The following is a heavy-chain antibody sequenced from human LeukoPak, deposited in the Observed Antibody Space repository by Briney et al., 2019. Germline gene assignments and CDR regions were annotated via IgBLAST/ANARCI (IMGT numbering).Heavy chain of an antibody. J-gene: IGHJ4*02. Sequence: SESLSLTCAVYGGSFSGYYWSWIRQPPGKGLEWIGEINHSGSTNYNPSLKSRVTISVDTSKNQFSLKLSSVTAADTAVYYCARDLADYGDYWGDFDYWGQGTLVTVSS. CDR3: ARDLADYGDYWGDFDY. CDR2: INHSGST. D-gene: IGHD4-17*01. CDR1: GGSFSGYY. V-gene: IGHV4-34*01.